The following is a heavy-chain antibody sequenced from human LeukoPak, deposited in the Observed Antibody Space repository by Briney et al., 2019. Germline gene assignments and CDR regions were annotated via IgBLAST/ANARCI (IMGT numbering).Heavy chain of an antibody. CDR2: ISYDGSNK. V-gene: IGHV3-30*04. J-gene: IGHJ6*04. CDR1: GFTFSSYA. D-gene: IGHD6-13*01. CDR3: ARPTTGSSWSNPYYYYGMDV. Sequence: GRSLSLSCAASGFTFSSYAMHWVRQAPGKGLEWVAVISYDGSNKYYADSVKGRFTISRDNSKNTLYLQMNSLRAEDTAVYYCARPTTGSSWSNPYYYYGMDVWGKGTTVTVSS.